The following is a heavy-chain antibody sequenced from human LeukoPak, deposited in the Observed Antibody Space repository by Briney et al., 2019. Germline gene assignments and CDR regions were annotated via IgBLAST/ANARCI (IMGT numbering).Heavy chain of an antibody. CDR3: AGGYYAMYYFDY. CDR1: GFTFDDYG. CDR2: INWNGGST. J-gene: IGHJ4*02. V-gene: IGHV3-20*04. D-gene: IGHD3-10*01. Sequence: PGGSLRLSCAASGFTFDDYGMSWVRQAPGKGLEWVSGINWNGGSTGYADSVKGRFTISRDNAKNSLYLQMNSLRAEDTALYYCAGGYYAMYYFDYWGQGTLVTVSS.